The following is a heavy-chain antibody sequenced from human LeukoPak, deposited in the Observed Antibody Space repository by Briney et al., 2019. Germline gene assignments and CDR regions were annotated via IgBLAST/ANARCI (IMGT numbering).Heavy chain of an antibody. J-gene: IGHJ3*02. D-gene: IGHD4-17*01. CDR2: INSDGSGT. CDR3: ARGGDYHGFDI. V-gene: IGHV3-74*01. CDR1: GFTFSIYW. Sequence: PGGSLRLSCAASGFTFSIYWMHWVRQAPGKGLVWVPRINSDGSGTIYADSVKGRFTISRDNAKNTLYLQMNSLRAEDTAVYYCARGGDYHGFDIWGQGTMVTVSS.